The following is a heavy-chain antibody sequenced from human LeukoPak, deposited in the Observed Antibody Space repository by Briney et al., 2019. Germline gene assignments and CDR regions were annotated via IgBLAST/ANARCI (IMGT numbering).Heavy chain of an antibody. Sequence: GGSLRLSCAASGFTSSSYSMDWVRQAPGKGLEWVSSISSSSSYIYYADSVKGRFTISRDNAKNSLYLQMNSLRAEDTAVYYCARDGIVVVPAARGNAFDIWGQGTMVTVSS. J-gene: IGHJ3*02. CDR1: GFTSSSYS. D-gene: IGHD2-2*01. CDR3: ARDGIVVVPAARGNAFDI. CDR2: ISSSSSYI. V-gene: IGHV3-21*01.